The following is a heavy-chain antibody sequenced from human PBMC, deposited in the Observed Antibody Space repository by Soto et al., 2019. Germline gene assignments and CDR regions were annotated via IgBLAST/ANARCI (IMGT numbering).Heavy chain of an antibody. V-gene: IGHV3-33*01. CDR3: ALGGDYDYYYYRDV. J-gene: IGHJ6*03. D-gene: IGHD3-10*01. CDR1: GFTFSSYG. Sequence: QVQLVESGGGVVQPGRSLRLSCAASGFTFSSYGMHWVRQAPGKGLEWVAVIWYDGSNKYYADSVKGRFTISRDNSKNTLYLQMNSLRAEDTAVYYCALGGDYDYYYYRDVWGKGTTVTVSS. CDR2: IWYDGSNK.